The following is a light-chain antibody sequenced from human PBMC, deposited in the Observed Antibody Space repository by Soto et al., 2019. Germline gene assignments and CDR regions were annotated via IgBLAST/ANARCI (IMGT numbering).Light chain of an antibody. CDR3: AAWDASLKGPV. V-gene: IGLV1-47*01. J-gene: IGLJ2*01. CDR2: RNN. Sequence: QSVLTQPPSASGTPGQRVTISCSGSSSNIGNNYVYWYQHLPGTAPKLLIYRNNQRPSGVPDRFSGSKSGTSAPLAISGLRSDDESDYYCAAWDASLKGPVFGGGTKLTVL. CDR1: SSNIGNNY.